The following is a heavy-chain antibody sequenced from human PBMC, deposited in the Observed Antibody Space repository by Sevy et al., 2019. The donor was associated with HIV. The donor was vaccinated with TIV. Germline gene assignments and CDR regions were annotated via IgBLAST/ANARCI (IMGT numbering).Heavy chain of an antibody. CDR1: GFTFSSYD. Sequence: GGSLRLSCAASGFTFSSYDMHWVRQAPGKGLEWVAVISYDGSNKYYADSVKGRFTISRDNSKNTLYLQMNSLRAEDTAVYYCARSLLPTAPSITIFGVVESDAFDIWGQGTMVTVSS. CDR3: ARSLLPTAPSITIFGVVESDAFDI. CDR2: ISYDGSNK. D-gene: IGHD3-3*01. V-gene: IGHV3-30-3*01. J-gene: IGHJ3*02.